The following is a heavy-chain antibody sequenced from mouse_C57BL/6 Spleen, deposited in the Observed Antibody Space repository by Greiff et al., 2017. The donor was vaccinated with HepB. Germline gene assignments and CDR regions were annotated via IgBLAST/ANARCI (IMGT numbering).Heavy chain of an antibody. Sequence: QVQLQQPGAELVRPGTSVKLSCKASGYTFTSYWMYWVKQRPGQGLEWIGVIDPSDSYTNYNQKFKGKATLTVDTSSSTAYMQLSSLTSEDSAVYYCARGEYYGSSQYYYAVDYWGQGTSGTVSS. D-gene: IGHD1-1*01. CDR2: IDPSDSYT. CDR1: GYTFTSYW. J-gene: IGHJ4*01. V-gene: IGHV1-59*01. CDR3: ARGEYYGSSQYYYAVDY.